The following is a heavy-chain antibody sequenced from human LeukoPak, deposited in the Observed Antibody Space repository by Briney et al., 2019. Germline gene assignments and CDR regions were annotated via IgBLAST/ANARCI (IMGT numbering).Heavy chain of an antibody. CDR1: GFTFSSYA. J-gene: IGHJ4*02. Sequence: PGGSLRLSCAASGFTFSSYAMSWVHQAPGKGLEWVSAISGSGGSTYYADSVKGRFTISGDNSKNTLYLQMNSLRAEDTAVYYCAKMTHIAGGIDYWGQGTLVTVSS. V-gene: IGHV3-23*01. CDR2: ISGSGGST. D-gene: IGHD6-13*01. CDR3: AKMTHIAGGIDY.